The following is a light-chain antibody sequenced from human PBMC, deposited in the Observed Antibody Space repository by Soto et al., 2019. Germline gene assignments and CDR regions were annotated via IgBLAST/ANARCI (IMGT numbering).Light chain of an antibody. CDR1: QTISSN. V-gene: IGKV3-15*01. CDR2: GAS. CDR3: QQYNNWPLT. Sequence: DILRTQSPATLSVSPGEGATLSCRASQTISSNLAWYQQNPGQVPRLLMYGASTRATGIRARFSGSGSGTEFTLTISSLQSEDFAVYYCQQYNNWPLTFGQGTKVQI. J-gene: IGKJ1*01.